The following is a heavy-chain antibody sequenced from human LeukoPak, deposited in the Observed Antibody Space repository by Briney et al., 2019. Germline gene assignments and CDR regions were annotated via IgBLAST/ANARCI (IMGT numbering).Heavy chain of an antibody. CDR2: INPNSGGT. J-gene: IGHJ4*02. V-gene: IGHV1-2*02. Sequence: GASVTVSCKASGYTFTGYYMHWVRQAPGQGLEWMGWINPNSGGTNYAQKFQGRVTMTRDTSISPAYMELSRLRSDDTAVYYCARGRVINDFWSGYYSDYWGQGTLVTVSS. D-gene: IGHD3-3*01. CDR3: ARGRVINDFWSGYYSDY. CDR1: GYTFTGYY.